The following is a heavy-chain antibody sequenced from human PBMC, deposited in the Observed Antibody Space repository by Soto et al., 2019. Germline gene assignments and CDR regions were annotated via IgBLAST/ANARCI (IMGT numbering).Heavy chain of an antibody. Sequence: GASVKVSFKASGGTFSSYAISWVRQAPGQGLGWMGGIIPIFGTANYAQKFQGRVTITADESTSTAYMELSSLRSEDTAVYYCARGLLYWYYYYGMDVWGQGTTVTVSS. D-gene: IGHD2-2*02. V-gene: IGHV1-69*13. J-gene: IGHJ6*02. CDR3: ARGLLYWYYYYGMDV. CDR1: GGTFSSYA. CDR2: IIPIFGTA.